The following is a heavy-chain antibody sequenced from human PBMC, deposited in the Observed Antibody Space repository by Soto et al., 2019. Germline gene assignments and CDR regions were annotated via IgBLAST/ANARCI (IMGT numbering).Heavy chain of an antibody. Sequence: ASVKVSCKASGYTFTSYAMHCVRQAPGQMLEWMGWINAGNGNTKYSQKFQGRVTITRDTSASTAYMELSSLRSEDTAVYYCARAQYYYDSSGYYLNDAFDIWGQGTMVTVS. CDR3: ARAQYYYDSSGYYLNDAFDI. V-gene: IGHV1-3*01. J-gene: IGHJ3*02. CDR1: GYTFTSYA. CDR2: INAGNGNT. D-gene: IGHD3-22*01.